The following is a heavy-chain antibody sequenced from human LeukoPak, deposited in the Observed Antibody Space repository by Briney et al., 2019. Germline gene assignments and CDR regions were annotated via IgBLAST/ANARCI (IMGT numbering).Heavy chain of an antibody. D-gene: IGHD3-10*01. CDR1: GFTFSTYG. CDR2: IRFDGSNK. CDR3: ARHYYGSGSS. Sequence: GGSLRLSCAASGFTFSTYGMHWVRQAPGKGLEWVAFIRFDGSNKYYADSVKGRFTISRDNSKNTVYLQLNSLRAEDTAVYYCARHYYGSGSSWGQGTLVTVSS. V-gene: IGHV3-30*02. J-gene: IGHJ5*02.